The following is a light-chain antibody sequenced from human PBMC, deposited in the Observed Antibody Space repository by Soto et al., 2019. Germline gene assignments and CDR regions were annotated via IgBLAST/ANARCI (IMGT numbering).Light chain of an antibody. CDR3: GSYRSSSTLVV. CDR1: SSDVGGSNF. V-gene: IGLV2-14*03. CDR2: DVS. J-gene: IGLJ2*01. Sequence: QSVLTQPASVSGSPGQSITISCTGTSSDVGGSNFVSWYQQHPGKAPKLMIYDVSNRPSGVSNRFSGSKSGNTASLTISGLQVEDEADYYCGSYRSSSTLVVFGGGTKVTVL.